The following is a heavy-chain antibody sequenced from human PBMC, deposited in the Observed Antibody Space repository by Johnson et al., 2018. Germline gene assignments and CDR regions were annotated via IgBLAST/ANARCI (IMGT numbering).Heavy chain of an antibody. D-gene: IGHD3-9*01. J-gene: IGHJ1*01. CDR2: ISSSGSTI. CDR1: GFTFSDYY. CDR3: AKDGRLLRYFDWAFIFQH. Sequence: QVQLVESGGGLVKPGGSLRLSCAASGFTFSDYYMSWIRQAPGKGLEWVSYISSSGSTIYYADSVKGRFTISRDNAKNSLYLQMNSLRAEDTAVYNCAKDGRLLRYFDWAFIFQHWGQGTLVTVSS. V-gene: IGHV3-11*04.